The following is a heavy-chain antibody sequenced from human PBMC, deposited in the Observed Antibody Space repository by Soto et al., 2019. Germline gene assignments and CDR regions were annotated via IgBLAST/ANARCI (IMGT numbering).Heavy chain of an antibody. CDR1: GFTVSSSY. CDR3: ARECGGDCTNAFDL. J-gene: IGHJ3*01. CDR2: LYCGAGT. Sequence: VQLVESGGGLVQPGGSLRLSCAASGFTVSSSYMNWVRQAPGKGLEWLSVLYCGAGTYYADSVKDRFIISRDNSKNTLYLQLNSLRAEDTAIYFCARECGGDCTNAFDLWGQGTMVTVSP. D-gene: IGHD2-21*01. V-gene: IGHV3-66*01.